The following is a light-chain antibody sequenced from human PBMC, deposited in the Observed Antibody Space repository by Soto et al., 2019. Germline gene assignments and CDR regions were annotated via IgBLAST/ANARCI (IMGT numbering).Light chain of an antibody. Sequence: QSALTQPASVSGSPGQSVTISCTGTSSDVGRSNYVSWYQQHPNNAPKLIIFEVSHRPTGVSNRFSGSKSGHTASLTISGLQSEDEADYFCTSFTTTATLEVFGTGINVTVL. CDR3: TSFTTTATLEV. J-gene: IGLJ1*01. V-gene: IGLV2-14*01. CDR1: SSDVGRSNY. CDR2: EVS.